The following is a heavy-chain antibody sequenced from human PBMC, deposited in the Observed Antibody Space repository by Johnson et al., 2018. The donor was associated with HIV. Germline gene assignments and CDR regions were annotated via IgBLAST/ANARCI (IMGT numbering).Heavy chain of an antibody. D-gene: IGHD3-22*01. J-gene: IGHJ3*02. Sequence: VQLVESGGGLVKPGGSLRLSCAASGFTFSDYYMSWIRQAPGKGLEWVSYISSSGSTIYYADSVKGRFTISRDNAKKTLYLQMDNLRTEDTAIYYCARDGIYSSPHDAFDIWGQGTLVIVSS. V-gene: IGHV3-11*01. CDR1: GFTFSDYY. CDR2: ISSSGSTI. CDR3: ARDGIYSSPHDAFDI.